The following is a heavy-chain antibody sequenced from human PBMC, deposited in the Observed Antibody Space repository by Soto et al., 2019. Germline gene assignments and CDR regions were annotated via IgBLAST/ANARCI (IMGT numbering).Heavy chain of an antibody. D-gene: IGHD2-2*01. J-gene: IGHJ1*01. Sequence: EVQLVESGGGLVQPGGSLRLSCAASGFTFSSYSMNWVRQAPGKGLEWVSYISSSSSTIYYADSVKGRFTISRDNAKISLYRQITCLKAEDTAVYYCARGGPEYQLLSDYFQHWGQGTLVTVSS. CDR1: GFTFSSYS. V-gene: IGHV3-48*01. CDR3: ARGGPEYQLLSDYFQH. CDR2: ISSSSSTI.